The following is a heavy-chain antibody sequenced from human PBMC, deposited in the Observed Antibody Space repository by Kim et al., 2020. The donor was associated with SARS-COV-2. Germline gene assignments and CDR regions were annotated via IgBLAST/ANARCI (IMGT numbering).Heavy chain of an antibody. J-gene: IGHJ6*02. D-gene: IGHD3-10*01. V-gene: IGHV1-69*04. CDR1: GDTFSSYA. Sequence: SVKVSCKASGDTFSSYAISWVRQAPGQGLEWMGRIIPILAIANYAQKFQGRVTITADKSTSTAYMELSSLRSEDTAVYYCARGQLTMVRGVISGYYYVMDVWGQGTTVTVSS. CDR2: IIPILAIA. CDR3: ARGQLTMVRGVISGYYYVMDV.